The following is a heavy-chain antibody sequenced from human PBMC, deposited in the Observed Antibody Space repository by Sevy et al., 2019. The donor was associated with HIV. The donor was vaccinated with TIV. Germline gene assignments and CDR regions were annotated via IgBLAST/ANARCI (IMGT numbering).Heavy chain of an antibody. CDR1: GFTFSSYE. J-gene: IGHJ4*02. V-gene: IGHV3-48*03. D-gene: IGHD4-17*01. CDR2: ISNSGTTI. Sequence: GGSLRLSCAASGFTFSSYEMSWVRQAPGKGLEWVSYISNSGTTIYYSDSVKGRFTISRDNARNSLYLQMNSLRAEDTAISYCARDLPPSATTVAHFDCWGQGTLVTVSS. CDR3: ARDLPPSATTVAHFDC.